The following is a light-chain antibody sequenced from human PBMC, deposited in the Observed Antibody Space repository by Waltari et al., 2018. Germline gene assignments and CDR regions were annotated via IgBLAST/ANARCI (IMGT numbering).Light chain of an antibody. CDR1: SSDVGTYNF. CDR3: CSYAGRSTLI. J-gene: IGLJ1*01. CDR2: EAS. V-gene: IGLV2-23*01. Sequence: SALTQPASVSGSPGQSITISCTGSSSDVGTYNFVSWYQEHPGKAPKLLIYEASKRPSGVSTRFSGSKSGNTASLTISGLQAEDEADYYCCSYAGRSTLIFGTGTKVTVL.